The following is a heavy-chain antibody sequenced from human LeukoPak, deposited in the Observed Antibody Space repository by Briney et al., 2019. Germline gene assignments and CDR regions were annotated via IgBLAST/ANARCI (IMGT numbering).Heavy chain of an antibody. J-gene: IGHJ4*02. CDR1: GYTFTSYG. D-gene: IGHD2-2*01. CDR3: ARDDCSSTSCYAGDY. Sequence: SVTVSCKASGYTFTSYGISWVRQAPGQGLEWMGRIIPILGIANYAQKFQGRVTITADKSTSTAYMELSSLRSEDTAVYYCARDDCSSTSCYAGDYWGQGTLVTVSS. V-gene: IGHV1-69*04. CDR2: IIPILGIA.